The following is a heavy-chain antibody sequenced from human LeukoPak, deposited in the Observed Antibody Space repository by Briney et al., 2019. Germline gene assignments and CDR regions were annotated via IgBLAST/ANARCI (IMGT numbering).Heavy chain of an antibody. Sequence: WETLSLTCTVSGGSISSYYWSWIRQPPGKGLEWIGYIYYSGSTNYNPSLKSRVTISVDTSKNQFSLKLSSVTAADTAVYYCARDSLGMDAFDIWGQGTMVTVSS. CDR2: IYYSGST. J-gene: IGHJ3*02. CDR3: ARDSLGMDAFDI. D-gene: IGHD7-27*01. V-gene: IGHV4-59*01. CDR1: GGSISSYY.